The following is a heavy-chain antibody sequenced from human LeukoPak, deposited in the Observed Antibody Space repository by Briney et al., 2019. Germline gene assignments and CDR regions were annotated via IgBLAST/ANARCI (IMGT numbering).Heavy chain of an antibody. CDR3: ARATGSSDLDYYYYYGMDV. V-gene: IGHV1-18*01. CDR1: GYTFTSYG. J-gene: IGHJ6*02. Sequence: ASVKVSCKASGYTFTSYGISWVRQAPGQGLEWMGWISAYNGNTNYAQKLQGRVTMTTDTSTSTAHMELRSLRSDDTAVYYCARATGSSDLDYYYYYGMDVWGQGTTVTVSS. D-gene: IGHD6-19*01. CDR2: ISAYNGNT.